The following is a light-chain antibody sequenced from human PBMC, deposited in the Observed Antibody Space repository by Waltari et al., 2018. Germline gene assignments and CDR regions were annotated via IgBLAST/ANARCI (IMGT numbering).Light chain of an antibody. V-gene: IGKV3-20*01. Sequence: SCRASQSLGRSLSWYQQKPGQPPRLLIYGTSNRATGIPDRFSGGGSATDFSLTISRLEPEDVAMYYCQHYVSLPVTFGQGTKVEIK. J-gene: IGKJ1*01. CDR1: QSLGRS. CDR3: QHYVSLPVT. CDR2: GTS.